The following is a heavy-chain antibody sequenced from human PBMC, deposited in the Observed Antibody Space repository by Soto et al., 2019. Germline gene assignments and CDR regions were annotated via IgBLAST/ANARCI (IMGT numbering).Heavy chain of an antibody. CDR2: IIPIFGTA. V-gene: IGHV1-69*13. J-gene: IGHJ6*02. Sequence: SVKVSCKASGGTFSSYAISWVRQAPGQGLEWMGGIIPIFGTANYAQKFQGRVTITADESTSTAYMELSSLRSEDTAVYYCASPRYCSSTSCYSPLDVWGQGTTVTVSS. CDR3: ASPRYCSSTSCYSPLDV. D-gene: IGHD2-2*01. CDR1: GGTFSSYA.